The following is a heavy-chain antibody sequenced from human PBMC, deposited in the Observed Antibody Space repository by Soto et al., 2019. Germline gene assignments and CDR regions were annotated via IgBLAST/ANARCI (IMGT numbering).Heavy chain of an antibody. J-gene: IGHJ4*02. D-gene: IGHD6-13*01. CDR3: ARENILTAATGKRDFDC. Sequence: PSETLSLTCTLSGGTITNHYWSWIRQPAGKGLEWIGRIYSSGSTNYNPSLNSRVIMSVDTSQNQFSLNLSSVTAADTAKYYCARENILTAATGKRDFDCWGRGTLVTVSS. CDR1: GGTITNHY. CDR2: IYSSGST. V-gene: IGHV4-4*07.